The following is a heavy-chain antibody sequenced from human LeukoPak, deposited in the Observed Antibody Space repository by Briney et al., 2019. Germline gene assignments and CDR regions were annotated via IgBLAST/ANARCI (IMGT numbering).Heavy chain of an antibody. CDR2: ISWNSGSI. V-gene: IGHV3-9*01. CDR1: GFNFHNAW. J-gene: IGHJ4*02. Sequence: GGSLRLSCVASGFNFHNAWMIWVRQAPGKGLEWVSGISWNSGSIGYADSVKGRFTISRDNSKNTLYLQMNSLRAEDTAVYYCAKEGFGDDYFDYWGQGTLVTVSS. D-gene: IGHD3-10*01. CDR3: AKEGFGDDYFDY.